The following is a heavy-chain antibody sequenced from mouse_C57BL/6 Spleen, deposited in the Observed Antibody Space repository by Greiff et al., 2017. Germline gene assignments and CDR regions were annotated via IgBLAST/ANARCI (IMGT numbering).Heavy chain of an antibody. J-gene: IGHJ2*01. CDR1: GYTFTSYW. Sequence: VKLQESGAELVRPGSSVKLSCKASGYTFTSYWMHWVKQRPIQGLEWIGNIDPSDSETHYNQKFKDKATLTVDKSSSTAYMQLSSLTSEDSAVYYCARWDYYYGSLFDYWGQGTTLTVSS. CDR2: IDPSDSET. V-gene: IGHV1-52*01. CDR3: ARWDYYYGSLFDY. D-gene: IGHD1-1*01.